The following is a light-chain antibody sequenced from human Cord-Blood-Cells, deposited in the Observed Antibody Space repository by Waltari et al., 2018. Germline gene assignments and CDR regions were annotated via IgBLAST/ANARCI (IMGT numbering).Light chain of an antibody. CDR2: DVS. CDR3: SSYTSSSTWV. CDR1: SSDVGGYNY. J-gene: IGLJ3*02. V-gene: IGLV2-14*01. Sequence: QSALTQPASVSGSPGQSITISCTGTSSDVGGYNYVSCYQQHPGKAPKLRIYDVSKLPSVVSYRFSGSKSGNTASLTISGLQAEDEADYYCSSYTSSSTWVFGGGTKLTVL.